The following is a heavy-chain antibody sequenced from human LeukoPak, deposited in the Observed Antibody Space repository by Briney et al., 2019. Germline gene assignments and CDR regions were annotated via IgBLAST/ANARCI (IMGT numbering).Heavy chain of an antibody. CDR2: IHSGGST. CDR1: GFSVNSNY. D-gene: IGHD3-10*01. CDR3: TVRVPII. J-gene: IGHJ3*02. V-gene: IGHV3-66*01. Sequence: PGGSLRLSCAASGFSVNSNYMSWVRQAPGKGLECVSVIHSGGSTYYADSVKGRFTISRDNSKNTLYLQMNSLRAEDTAVYYYTVRVPIIWGQGTMVTVSS.